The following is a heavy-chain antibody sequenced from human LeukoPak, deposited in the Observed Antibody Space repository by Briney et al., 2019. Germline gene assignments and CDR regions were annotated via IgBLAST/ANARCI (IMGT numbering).Heavy chain of an antibody. J-gene: IGHJ6*04. CDR1: GFTFDDYA. CDR2: ISWDGGTT. D-gene: IGHD6-19*01. CDR3: TRDRSVSSGHGMDV. Sequence: GGSLRLSCAASGFTFDDYAMHWVRQAPGKGLEWVSLISWDGGTTYYADSVKGRFTISRDNSKTSLYLQMNSLRAEDTALYYCTRDRSVSSGHGMDVWGKGTTVTVSS. V-gene: IGHV3-43D*03.